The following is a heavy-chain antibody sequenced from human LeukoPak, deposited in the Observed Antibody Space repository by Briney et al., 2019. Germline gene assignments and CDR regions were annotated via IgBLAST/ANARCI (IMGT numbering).Heavy chain of an antibody. V-gene: IGHV3-48*01. D-gene: IGHD3-16*01. J-gene: IGHJ3*02. CDR2: ISSSSSTI. CDR3: ARVTGRAFDI. CDR1: GFIFSSYS. Sequence: GGSLRLSCAASGFIFSSYSMNWVRQAPGKGLEWVSYISSSSSTIYYADSVKGRFTISRDNAKNPLYLQMNSLRAEDTAVYHCARVTGRAFDIWGQGTMVTVSS.